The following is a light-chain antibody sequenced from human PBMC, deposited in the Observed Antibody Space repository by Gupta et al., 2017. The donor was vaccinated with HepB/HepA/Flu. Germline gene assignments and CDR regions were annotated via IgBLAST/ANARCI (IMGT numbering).Light chain of an antibody. CDR3: QHRHNWPLT. J-gene: IGKJ4*01. Sequence: EIVLTQSPATLSLSPGERATLSCRASQSVSSYLAWYQQKPGQAPRLLIYDTSNRATGIPARFSGSGSGTDFTLTISSLEPEDFAVYYCQHRHNWPLTFDGGTKVEIK. V-gene: IGKV3-11*01. CDR1: QSVSSY. CDR2: DTS.